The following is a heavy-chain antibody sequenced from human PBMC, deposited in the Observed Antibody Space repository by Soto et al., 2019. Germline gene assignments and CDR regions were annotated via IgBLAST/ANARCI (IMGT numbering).Heavy chain of an antibody. J-gene: IGHJ4*02. D-gene: IGHD6-13*01. CDR3: AHRLMAAVGSPFDY. CDR1: GFSLSTSGVG. Sequence: SGPTLVNPTQTLTLTCTFSGFSLSTSGVGVGWIRQPPGKALECLALIYWDDDKRYSPSLKSRLTITKDTSKNQVVLTMTNMDPVDTATYYCAHRLMAAVGSPFDYWGQGTLVTVSS. CDR2: IYWDDDK. V-gene: IGHV2-5*02.